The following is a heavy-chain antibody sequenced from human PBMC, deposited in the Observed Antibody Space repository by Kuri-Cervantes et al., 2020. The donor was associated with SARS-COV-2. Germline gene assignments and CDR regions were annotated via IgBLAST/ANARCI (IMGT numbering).Heavy chain of an antibody. D-gene: IGHD2-2*01. CDR1: GGSISSYY. J-gene: IGHJ5*02. CDR3: ARHYVLVVPAAMVDWFDP. V-gene: IGHV4-59*08. CDR2: IYYSGST. Sequence: SETLSLTGTVSGGSISSYYWSWIRQPPGKGLEWIGYIYYSGSTYYNPSLKSRVTISVDTSKNQFSLKLSSVNAADTAVYYCARHYVLVVPAAMVDWFDPWGQGTLVTVSS.